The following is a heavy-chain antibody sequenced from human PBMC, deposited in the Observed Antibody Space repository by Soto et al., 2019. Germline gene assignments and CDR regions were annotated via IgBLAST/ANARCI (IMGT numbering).Heavy chain of an antibody. V-gene: IGHV4-59*12. D-gene: IGHD6-13*01. CDR3: ARSSHKESWFDP. CDR1: VGSISSYY. J-gene: IGHJ5*02. Sequence: SETLSLTCTVSVGSISSYYWSWIRQPPGKGLEWIGYIYYSGSTNYNPSLKSRVTMSIDTSRNQFSLKLNSVTAADTAVYYCARSSHKESWFDPWGQGTLVTVSS. CDR2: IYYSGST.